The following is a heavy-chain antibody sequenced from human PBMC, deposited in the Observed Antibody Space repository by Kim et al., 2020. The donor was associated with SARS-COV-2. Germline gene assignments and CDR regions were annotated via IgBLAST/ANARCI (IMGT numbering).Heavy chain of an antibody. Sequence: GGSLRLSCAASGFTFSSYAMTWVRQAPGKGLEWVSFISSTGSIIYYADSVEGRFTISRDNAKNSVSLQMNSLRAEDTAMYYCASRGYYIDFWGQGTLVT. CDR3: ASRGYYIDF. V-gene: IGHV3-48*01. CDR1: GFTFSSYA. CDR2: ISSTGSII. J-gene: IGHJ4*02. D-gene: IGHD6-13*01.